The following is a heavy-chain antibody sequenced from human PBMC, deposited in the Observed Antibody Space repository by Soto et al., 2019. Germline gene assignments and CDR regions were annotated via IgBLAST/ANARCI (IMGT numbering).Heavy chain of an antibody. CDR1: GGSFSSYT. D-gene: IGHD6-6*01. CDR3: ATEDRTSSLED. Sequence: QVQLVQSGAEVREPGSSVRVSCTVSGGSFSSYTISWVRQAPGQGLEWMGRIIPVLGISNYVQQLLGRITSSADRSTSTANRDLSSLTPEDTVIYYCATEDRTSSLEDWGQGTLVNVSS. J-gene: IGHJ4*02. CDR2: IIPVLGIS. V-gene: IGHV1-69*08.